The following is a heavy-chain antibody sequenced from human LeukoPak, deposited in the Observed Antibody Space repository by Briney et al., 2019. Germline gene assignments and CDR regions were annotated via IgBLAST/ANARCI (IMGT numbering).Heavy chain of an antibody. J-gene: IGHJ3*02. Sequence: ASVKVSCKASGFTFSSYDINWVRQATGQGLEWMGWMNPNSGNTGYAQKFQGRVTMTRNTSISTAYMELSSLRSEDTAVYYCVVPAAIGGDVFDIWGQGTMVTVSS. CDR2: MNPNSGNT. D-gene: IGHD2-2*02. CDR3: VVPAAIGGDVFDI. V-gene: IGHV1-8*01. CDR1: GFTFSSYD.